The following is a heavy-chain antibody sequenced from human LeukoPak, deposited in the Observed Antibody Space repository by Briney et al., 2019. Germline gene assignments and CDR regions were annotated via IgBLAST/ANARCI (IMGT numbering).Heavy chain of an antibody. J-gene: IGHJ3*02. CDR1: GGSISSSNW. D-gene: IGHD6-19*01. CDR3: ARGRQWLVGDAFDI. Sequence: SETLSLTCAVSGGSISSSNWWIWVRQPPGKGLEWIGEIFLSGSTNYNPSLKSRVTISVDKSKNQFSLTVNSVTAADTAVYYCARGRQWLVGDAFDIWGQGTMVTVSS. CDR2: IFLSGST. V-gene: IGHV4-4*02.